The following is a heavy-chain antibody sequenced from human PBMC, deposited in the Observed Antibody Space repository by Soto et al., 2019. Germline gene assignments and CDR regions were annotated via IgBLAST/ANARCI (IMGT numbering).Heavy chain of an antibody. CDR1: GGSVSSGSYY. CDR3: ARAGPRTGTPRFYYFDY. V-gene: IGHV4-61*01. Sequence: MSSETLSLTCTVSGGSVSSGSYYWSWIRQPPGKGLEWIGYIYYSGSTNYNPSLKSRVTISVDTSKNQFSLKLSSVTAADTAVYYCARAGPRTGTPRFYYFDYWGQGTLVTVSS. J-gene: IGHJ4*02. D-gene: IGHD1-7*01. CDR2: IYYSGST.